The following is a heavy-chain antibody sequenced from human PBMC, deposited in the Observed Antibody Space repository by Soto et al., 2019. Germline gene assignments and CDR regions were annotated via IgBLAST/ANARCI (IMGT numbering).Heavy chain of an antibody. J-gene: IGHJ4*02. CDR2: IYYSGDT. CDR1: GVSISHGAYY. D-gene: IGHD6-13*01. CDR3: ARVDSASWLDY. Sequence: QVQLQESGPGLVKPSQTLSLTCTVSGVSISHGAYYWSWIRQLPGKGLEWIGYIYYSGDTQYNPSLKSRITVSIDTSKNQFSLKMNSVTAAYTAMYFCARVDSASWLDYWGQGTLVTVSS. V-gene: IGHV4-31*03.